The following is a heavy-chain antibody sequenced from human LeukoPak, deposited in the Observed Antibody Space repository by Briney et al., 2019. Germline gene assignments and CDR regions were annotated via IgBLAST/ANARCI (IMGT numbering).Heavy chain of an antibody. Sequence: PSETLSLTCTVSGGSISSYYWSWIRQPPGKGLEWIGYIYYSGSTNYNPSLKSRVTISVDTSKNQFSLKLSSVTAADTAVYYCARRMSSWSHDAFDIWGQGTMVTVSS. D-gene: IGHD6-13*01. V-gene: IGHV4-59*08. CDR3: ARRMSSWSHDAFDI. CDR2: IYYSGST. CDR1: GGSISSYY. J-gene: IGHJ3*02.